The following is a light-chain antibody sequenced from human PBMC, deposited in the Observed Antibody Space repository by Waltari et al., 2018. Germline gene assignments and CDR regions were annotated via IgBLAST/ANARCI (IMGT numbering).Light chain of an antibody. CDR1: NSDVGGYKY. CDR2: EVT. J-gene: IGLJ1*01. Sequence: QSALTQPASVSGSPGQSITIPCTGTNSDVGGYKYVSWYQQHPGKAPKVIISEVTYRPSGDSNRFSGSKSGNTASLTISALQAEDEADYYCSSYTSSVTRVFGTGTKVTVL. CDR3: SSYTSSVTRV. V-gene: IGLV2-14*01.